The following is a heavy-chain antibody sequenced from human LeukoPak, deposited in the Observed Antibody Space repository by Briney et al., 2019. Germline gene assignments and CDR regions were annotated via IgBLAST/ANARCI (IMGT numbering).Heavy chain of an antibody. CDR2: INPNSGGT. CDR1: GYTFTGYY. V-gene: IGHV1-2*02. CDR3: ARFTVTTFFDY. D-gene: IGHD4-17*01. J-gene: IGHJ4*02. Sequence: ASVKVSCKASGYTFTGYYMHWVRQAPGQGLEWMGWINPNSGGTNYAQKFQGRVTMTRDTSICTPYMELSRLRSDDTAVYYCARFTVTTFFDYWGQGTLVTVSS.